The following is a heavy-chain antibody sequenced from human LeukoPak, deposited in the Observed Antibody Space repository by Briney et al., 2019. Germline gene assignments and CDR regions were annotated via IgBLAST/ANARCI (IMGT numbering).Heavy chain of an antibody. D-gene: IGHD3-10*01. Sequence: PSETLSLTCAVSGGSISSGGYSWRWLWQPPGTGLEWIGYIYHSGSNYYNPSLKSRVTISVDTSKNQLSLKLSSVTAADTAVYYCARESNYYGSGTGWFDPWGQGTLVTVSS. CDR1: GGSISSGGYS. J-gene: IGHJ5*02. CDR2: IYHSGSN. V-gene: IGHV4-30-4*07. CDR3: ARESNYYGSGTGWFDP.